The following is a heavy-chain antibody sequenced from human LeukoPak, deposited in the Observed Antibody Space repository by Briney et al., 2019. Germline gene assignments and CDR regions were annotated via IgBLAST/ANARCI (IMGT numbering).Heavy chain of an antibody. J-gene: IGHJ6*02. V-gene: IGHV1-18*01. CDR3: ARDPDDYGGYYGMDV. CDR2: ISAYNGNT. CDR1: GYTFTSYG. Sequence: GASVKVSCKASGYTFTSYGISWVRQAPGQGLEWMGWISAYNGNTNYAQKLQGRVTMTTGTSTSTAYMELRSLRSDDTAVYYCARDPDDYGGYYGMDVWGQGTTVTVSS. D-gene: IGHD4-23*01.